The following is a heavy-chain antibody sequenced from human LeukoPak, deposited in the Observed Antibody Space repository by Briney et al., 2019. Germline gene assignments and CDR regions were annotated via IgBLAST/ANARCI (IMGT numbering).Heavy chain of an antibody. CDR2: INPNSGGT. CDR1: GYTFTGYY. D-gene: IGHD1-1*01. Sequence: ASVKVSCKASGYTFTGYYMHWVRQAPGQGLEWMGWINPNSGGTNYAQKFQGRVTMTEDTSTDTAYMELRSLRCEDTAVYYCTVERYAFHVWGQGTTVTVSS. CDR3: TVERYAFHV. V-gene: IGHV1-2*02. J-gene: IGHJ3*01.